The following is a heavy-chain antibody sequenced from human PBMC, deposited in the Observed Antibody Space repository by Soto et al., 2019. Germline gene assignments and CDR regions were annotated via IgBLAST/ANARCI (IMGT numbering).Heavy chain of an antibody. Sequence: ETRSLTCTVSGDCVSSGGYYWSWIRQPPGKGLEWIGYIYSSGSANYNPSLKSRVTIPRDTSKNQISLKVASVTAADTTGYYCARGFSSVSMDAWGRGTTVTVSS. D-gene: IGHD6-19*01. CDR1: GDCVSSGGYY. CDR2: IYSSGSA. CDR3: ARGFSSVSMDA. J-gene: IGHJ6*02. V-gene: IGHV4-61*08.